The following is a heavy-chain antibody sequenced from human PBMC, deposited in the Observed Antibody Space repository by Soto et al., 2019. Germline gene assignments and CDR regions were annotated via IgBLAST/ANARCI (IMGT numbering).Heavy chain of an antibody. CDR3: ARQPPPETIHSSGWYLETGSYFDY. CDR2: IYYSGST. J-gene: IGHJ4*02. V-gene: IGHV4-39*01. D-gene: IGHD6-19*01. Sequence: PSETLSLTCTVSGGSISSSSYYWGWIRQPPGKGLEWIGSIYYSGSTYYNPSLKSRVTISVDTSKNQFSLKLSSVTAADTAVYYCARQPPPETIHSSGWYLETGSYFDYWXQGTLVTVSS. CDR1: GGSISSSSYY.